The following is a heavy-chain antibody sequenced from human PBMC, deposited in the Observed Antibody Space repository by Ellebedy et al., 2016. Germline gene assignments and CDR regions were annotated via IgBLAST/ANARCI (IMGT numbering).Heavy chain of an antibody. V-gene: IGHV1-18*01. Sequence: ASVKVSCKASGYAFSSYGISWVRQAPGQGLEWMGWISAYDGNTVYARKLQGRVTVTTDTSTSTAYLELRSLRSDDTAVYFCARGRSVDTVMVPFDYWGQGTLVTVSS. CDR3: ARGRSVDTVMVPFDY. D-gene: IGHD5-18*01. CDR2: ISAYDGNT. CDR1: GYAFSSYG. J-gene: IGHJ4*02.